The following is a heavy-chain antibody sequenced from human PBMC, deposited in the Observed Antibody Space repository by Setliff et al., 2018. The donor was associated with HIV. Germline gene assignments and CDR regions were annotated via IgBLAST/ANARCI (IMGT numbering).Heavy chain of an antibody. Sequence: SETLSLTCTVSGGSISSGCFYWSWIRQHPGKGLEWIGYIYYSGSSHYNPSLKSRLTISVDTSKNQFSLKLSSVTAADTAVYYCARGGYYSGSGMNYHYYGLDVWGQGTTVTVSS. CDR3: ARGGYYSGSGMNYHYYGLDV. V-gene: IGHV4-31*03. J-gene: IGHJ6*02. D-gene: IGHD3-10*01. CDR2: IYYSGSS. CDR1: GGSISSGCFY.